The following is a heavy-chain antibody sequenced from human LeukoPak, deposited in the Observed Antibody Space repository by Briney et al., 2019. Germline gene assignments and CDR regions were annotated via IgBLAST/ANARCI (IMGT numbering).Heavy chain of an antibody. V-gene: IGHV1-69*04. Sequence: SVKVSCKASGGTFSSYAISWVRQAPGQGLEWMGRIIPILGIANYAQKFQGRVTITADKSTSTAYMELSSLRSEDTAVYYCARSTDSLANYFDYWGQGTLVTVPS. CDR2: IIPILGIA. CDR3: ARSTDSLANYFDY. D-gene: IGHD3-22*01. J-gene: IGHJ4*02. CDR1: GGTFSSYA.